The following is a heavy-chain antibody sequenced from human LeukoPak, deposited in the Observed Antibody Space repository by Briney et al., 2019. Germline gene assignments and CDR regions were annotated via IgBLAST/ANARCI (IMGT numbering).Heavy chain of an antibody. CDR3: AKLAGTIFFRHFDY. Sequence: GGSLRLSCAASGFTFNSYAMSWVRQARGKGLEWVSAISGSGGSTYYADSVKGRFTISRDNSKNTLYLQMNSLRAEDAAVYYCAKLAGTIFFRHFDYWGQGTLVTVSS. CDR1: GFTFNSYA. CDR2: ISGSGGST. V-gene: IGHV3-23*01. J-gene: IGHJ4*02. D-gene: IGHD3-9*01.